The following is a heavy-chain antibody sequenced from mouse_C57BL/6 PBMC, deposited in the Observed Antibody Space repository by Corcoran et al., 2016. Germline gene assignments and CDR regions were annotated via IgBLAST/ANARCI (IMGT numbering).Heavy chain of an antibody. CDR1: GYTFTDYY. CDR3: ARGAVDV. J-gene: IGHJ1*03. Sequence: EVQLQQSGPELVKPGASVKISCKASGYTFTDYYMNWVKQSHGKSLEWIGDINPNNGGTSYNQKFKGKATLTVDKSSSTAYMELRSLTSEDSAVYYCARGAVDVWGTGTKVTVSS. CDR2: INPNNGGT. V-gene: IGHV1-26*01.